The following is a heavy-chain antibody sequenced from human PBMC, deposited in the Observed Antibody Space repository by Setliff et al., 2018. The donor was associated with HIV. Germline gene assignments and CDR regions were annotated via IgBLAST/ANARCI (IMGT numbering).Heavy chain of an antibody. CDR2: SSYDGTKK. V-gene: IGHV3-30-3*01. CDR3: ARLGSGWSDSYYYAMDV. J-gene: IGHJ6*02. CDR1: GFTFSSYT. Sequence: PGGSLRLSCAASGFTFSSYTIHWVRQAPGKGLEWVSVSSYDGTKKYYADSVKGRFTISKDKSLNTVYLQMNNLKTDDTAVYFCARLGSGWSDSYYYAMDVWGQGTTVTVSS. D-gene: IGHD6-19*01.